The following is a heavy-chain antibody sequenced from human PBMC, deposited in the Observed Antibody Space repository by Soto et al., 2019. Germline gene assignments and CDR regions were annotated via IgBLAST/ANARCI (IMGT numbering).Heavy chain of an antibody. D-gene: IGHD4-17*01. V-gene: IGHV1-2*02. CDR1: GYTFTGYY. J-gene: IGHJ6*02. CDR2: INPNSGGT. CDR3: ARGRTSITVTTPYYYGMDV. Sequence: GASVKVSCKASGYTFTGYYMHWVRQAPGQGLEWMGWINPNSGGTNYAQKFQGRVTMTRDTSISTAYMELSRLRSDDTAVYYCARGRTSITVTTPYYYGMDVWGQGTTVTVSS.